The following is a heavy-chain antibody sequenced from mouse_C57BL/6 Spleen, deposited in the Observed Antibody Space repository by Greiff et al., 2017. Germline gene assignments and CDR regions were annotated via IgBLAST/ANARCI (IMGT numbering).Heavy chain of an antibody. CDR1: GFTFSDYG. J-gene: IGHJ2*01. CDR2: ISSGSSTI. CDR3: ARPTVVASFDY. V-gene: IGHV5-17*01. D-gene: IGHD1-1*01. Sequence: EVKLMESGGGLVKPGGSLKLSCAASGFTFSDYGMHWVRQAPEKGLEWVAYISSGSSTIYYADTVKGRFTISRDNAKNTLFLQMTSLRSEDTAMYYCARPTVVASFDYWGQGTTLTVSS.